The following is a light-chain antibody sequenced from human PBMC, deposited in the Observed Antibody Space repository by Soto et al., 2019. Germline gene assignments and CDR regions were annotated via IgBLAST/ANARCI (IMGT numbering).Light chain of an antibody. CDR1: QSVSNNY. Sequence: EIVLTQSPGTLSLSPGERATLSCRASQSVSNNYLAWYQQKPGQAPRLLIYDASNRATGIPARFSGSGSGTEFTLTISNLQPDDFAVYYCQQCFSLPPTFGHGTKVDIK. CDR3: QQCFSLPPT. V-gene: IGKV3D-20*02. CDR2: DAS. J-gene: IGKJ1*01.